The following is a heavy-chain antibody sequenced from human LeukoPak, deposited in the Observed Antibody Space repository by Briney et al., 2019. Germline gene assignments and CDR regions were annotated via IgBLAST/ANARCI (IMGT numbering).Heavy chain of an antibody. CDR3: ARGRESSVAGYYFDY. V-gene: IGHV4-34*01. Sequence: PSETLSLTCAVYGGSFSGYYWSWIRQPPGKGQEWIGEINHSGSTNYNPSLKSRVHISVDTSKNQFSLKLSSVTAADTAVYYCARGRESSVAGYYFDYWGQGTLVTVSS. D-gene: IGHD2-15*01. CDR1: GGSFSGYY. CDR2: INHSGST. J-gene: IGHJ4*02.